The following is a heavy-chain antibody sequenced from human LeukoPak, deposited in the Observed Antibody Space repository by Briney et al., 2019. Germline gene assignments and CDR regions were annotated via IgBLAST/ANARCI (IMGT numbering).Heavy chain of an antibody. D-gene: IGHD6-19*01. CDR2: MNPNNGNA. CDR1: GYTFTNYD. Sequence: GASVKVSCKASGYTFTNYDINWVRQATGQGLEWMGWMNPNNGNAGYAQKFQDKVTMTRGTSISTAYMEPSSLRSEDTAIYYCARGAWYNSAYTALHYFDYWGQGTLVTVSS. CDR3: ARGAWYNSAYTALHYFDY. V-gene: IGHV1-8*01. J-gene: IGHJ4*02.